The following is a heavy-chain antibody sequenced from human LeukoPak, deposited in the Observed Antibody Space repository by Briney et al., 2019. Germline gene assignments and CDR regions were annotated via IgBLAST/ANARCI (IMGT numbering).Heavy chain of an antibody. J-gene: IGHJ2*01. Sequence: GGSLRLSCAASGFTFNAFAMHWVRQLPGKGLEWVSGINGNSAAIGYAASVKGRFTISRDNAKKSLYLQMNSLRPEDMGLYYCAKDIGPQVGIDWYFDLWGRGTLVTVSS. D-gene: IGHD2-21*01. CDR3: AKDIGPQVGIDWYFDL. CDR1: GFTFNAFA. CDR2: INGNSAAI. V-gene: IGHV3-9*03.